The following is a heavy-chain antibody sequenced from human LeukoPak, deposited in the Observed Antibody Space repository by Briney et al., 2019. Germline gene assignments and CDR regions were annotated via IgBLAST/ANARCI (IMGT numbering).Heavy chain of an antibody. V-gene: IGHV4-59*08. D-gene: IGHD3-10*01. CDR1: GGSISTDY. CDR3: ARLFSDTITSYDVFAI. CDR2: IYYTGST. Sequence: PSETLSLTCIVSGGSISTDYWGWIRQPPGKGLEWIGYIYYTGSTNYNPSLKSRVTISVDTSKNQFSLRLSSVTASDTAMYYCARLFSDTITSYDVFAIWGQGTMVTVSS. J-gene: IGHJ3*02.